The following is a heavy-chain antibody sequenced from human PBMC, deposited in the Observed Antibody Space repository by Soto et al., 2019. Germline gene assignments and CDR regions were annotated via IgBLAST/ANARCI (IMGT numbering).Heavy chain of an antibody. CDR1: GFTFSSYA. D-gene: IGHD3-3*01. J-gene: IGHJ4*02. Sequence: PGGSLRLSCAASGFTFSSYAMSWVRQAPGKGLEWVSAISGSGGSTYYADSVKGRFTISRDNSKNTLYLQMNSLRAEDTAVYYCAKDLGICGVVIDRVKFDYWGQGTLVIVSS. V-gene: IGHV3-23*01. CDR3: AKDLGICGVVIDRVKFDY. CDR2: ISGSGGST.